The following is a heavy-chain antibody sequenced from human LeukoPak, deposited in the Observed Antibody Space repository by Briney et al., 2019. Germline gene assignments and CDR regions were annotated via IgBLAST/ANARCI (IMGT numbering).Heavy chain of an antibody. CDR3: ARASGQWLAKHFDY. J-gene: IGHJ4*02. Sequence: PSETLSLTCTVSGGSVSNYYWSWIRQPPGKGLEWIGYIYYSGSTNYNPSLKSRVTISVDTSKNQFSLKLSSVTAADTAVYYCARASGQWLAKHFDYWGQGTLVTVSS. CDR1: GGSVSNYY. V-gene: IGHV4-59*02. CDR2: IYYSGST. D-gene: IGHD6-19*01.